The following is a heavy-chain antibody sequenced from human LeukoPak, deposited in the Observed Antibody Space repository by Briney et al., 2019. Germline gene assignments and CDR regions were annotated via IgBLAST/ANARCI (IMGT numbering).Heavy chain of an antibody. V-gene: IGHV1-18*01. CDR3: ARDGTYSSSPTYSYMDV. CDR2: ISAYNGNT. CDR1: GYTFTSYG. Sequence: ASVKVSCKASGYTFTSYGISWVRQAPGQGLEWMGWISAYNGNTNYAQKLQGRVTMTTDTSTSTAYMELRSLRSDDTAVYYCARDGTYSSSPTYSYMDVWGKGTTVTVSS. J-gene: IGHJ6*03. D-gene: IGHD6-13*01.